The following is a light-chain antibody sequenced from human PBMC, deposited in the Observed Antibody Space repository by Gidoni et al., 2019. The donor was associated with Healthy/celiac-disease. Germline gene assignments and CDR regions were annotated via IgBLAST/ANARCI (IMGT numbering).Light chain of an antibody. CDR1: QSISSW. J-gene: IGKJ2*01. CDR3: QQYNSYSYT. CDR2: DAS. Sequence: DIQVTQAPSTLSASVGDRVTITCRASQSISSWLAWYQQKPGKAPKLLIYDASSLESGVPSRFCGSGSGTAFTLTISSLQPDDFATYYCQQYNSYSYTFGQGTKLEIK. V-gene: IGKV1-5*01.